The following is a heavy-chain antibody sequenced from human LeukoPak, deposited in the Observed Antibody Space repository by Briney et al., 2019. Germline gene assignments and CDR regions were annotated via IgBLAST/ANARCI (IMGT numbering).Heavy chain of an antibody. J-gene: IGHJ3*02. CDR3: ARHSYDSSGWHAFDI. CDR2: NYYSGST. V-gene: IGHV4-59*08. Sequence: PSETLSLTCTVSGGSISSYYWSWIRQPPGKGLEWIGYNYYSGSTNYNPSLKSRVTISVDTSKNQFSLKLSSVTAADTAVYYCARHSYDSSGWHAFDIWGQGTMVTVSS. CDR1: GGSISSYY. D-gene: IGHD3-22*01.